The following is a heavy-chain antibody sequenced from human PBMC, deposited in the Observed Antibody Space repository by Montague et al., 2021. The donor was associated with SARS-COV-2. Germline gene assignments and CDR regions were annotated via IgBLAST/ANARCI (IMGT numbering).Heavy chain of an antibody. V-gene: IGHV3-30*04. CDR3: ARAGSGSYRYALDA. Sequence: SLRLSCAASGFTFSTYSMPWVRQAPGKGLEWVALISHDGSNKYYVDSVXGLFTISRDNSKNTLYVQMNSLRAEDTAMYYCARAGSGSYRYALDAWGQGATVTVSS. D-gene: IGHD3-10*01. CDR2: ISHDGSNK. CDR1: GFTFSTYS. J-gene: IGHJ6*02.